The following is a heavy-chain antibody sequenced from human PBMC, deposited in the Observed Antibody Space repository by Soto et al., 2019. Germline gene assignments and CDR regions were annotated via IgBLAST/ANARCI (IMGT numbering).Heavy chain of an antibody. D-gene: IGHD6-13*01. CDR3: ARVAASSTPFDY. CDR1: GFSFSIYE. Sequence: PGGSLRLSCAASGFSFSIYEMIWVRQAPGKGLEWLSYTSSSGNTIYYADSVKGRFTISRDNAKNSLYLQMNSLRAEDTAVYYCARVAASSTPFDYWGQGTLVTVSS. J-gene: IGHJ4*02. V-gene: IGHV3-48*03. CDR2: TSSSGNTI.